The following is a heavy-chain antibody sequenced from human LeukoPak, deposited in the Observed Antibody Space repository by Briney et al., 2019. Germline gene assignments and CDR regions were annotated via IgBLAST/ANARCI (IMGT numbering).Heavy chain of an antibody. Sequence: SQTLSLTCTVSGASIRSGDYYWSWIRQPPGKGLEWIGYIYDCGSTYYNPSLKSRITISVDTSENRFSLKLSSVTATDTAVYYCARDCSGGSCYGAFDIWGQGTMVTVSS. CDR1: GASIRSGDYY. J-gene: IGHJ3*02. D-gene: IGHD2-15*01. CDR2: IYDCGST. V-gene: IGHV4-30-4*01. CDR3: ARDCSGGSCYGAFDI.